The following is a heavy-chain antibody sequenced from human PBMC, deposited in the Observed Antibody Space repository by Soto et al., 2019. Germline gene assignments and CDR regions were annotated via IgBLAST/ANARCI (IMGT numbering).Heavy chain of an antibody. CDR3: AKAPYCGGDCYPYYFDY. CDR1: GFTFSSYA. Sequence: EVQLLESGGGLVQPGGSLRLSCAASGFTFSSYAMSWVRQAPGKGLEWVSAISGSGGSTYYADSVKGRFPISRDNSKNTLYLQMNSLRAEDTDVYYCAKAPYCGGDCYPYYFDYWGQGTLVTVSS. CDR2: ISGSGGST. V-gene: IGHV3-23*01. D-gene: IGHD2-21*02. J-gene: IGHJ4*02.